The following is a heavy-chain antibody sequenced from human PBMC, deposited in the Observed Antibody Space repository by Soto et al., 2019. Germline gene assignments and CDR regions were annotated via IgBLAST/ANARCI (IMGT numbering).Heavy chain of an antibody. J-gene: IGHJ6*02. CDR2: ISHDGSNK. V-gene: IGHV3-30*18. CDR3: AKEARSRAVTATRVYGMDV. CDR1: GFTFSDYG. Sequence: QVNLVESGGGVVQPGRSLRLSCAASGFTFSDYGMHWVRQAPGKGLEWVAAISHDGSNKFYGDSVKGPFTISRDNSKNTLLLQTDSLRDEDTAVYFCAKEARSRAVTATRVYGMDVWGQGTTVAVSS. D-gene: IGHD4-17*01.